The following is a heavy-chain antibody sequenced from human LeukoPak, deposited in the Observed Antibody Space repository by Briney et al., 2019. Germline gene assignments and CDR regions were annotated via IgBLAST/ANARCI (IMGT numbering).Heavy chain of an antibody. CDR2: IHDSGSA. Sequence: PSETLFLTCSFSGDSISTYFWSWIRQPPGKGLEWIGDIHDSGSANYNPSLQSRVTMSLDASKKQFSLRLSSVTAADTAVYYCATGTTVTTWGAFDIWGQGTMVTVSS. D-gene: IGHD4-17*01. CDR1: GDSISTYF. J-gene: IGHJ3*02. CDR3: ATGTTVTTWGAFDI. V-gene: IGHV4-59*08.